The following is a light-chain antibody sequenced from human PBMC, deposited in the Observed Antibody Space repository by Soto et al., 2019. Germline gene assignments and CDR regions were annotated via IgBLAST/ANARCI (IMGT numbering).Light chain of an antibody. J-gene: IGLJ2*01. V-gene: IGLV4-69*01. Sequence: QPVLTQSPSASASLGASVKLTCTLSSGHYSYAIAWHQQQPQKGPRFLMRLDGDGSHTKGDGIPDRFSGFSSGAERYLTISSLQSEDEAEYFCQTWGTGIQVFGGGTKLTV. CDR1: SGHYSYA. CDR3: QTWGTGIQV. CDR2: LDGDGSH.